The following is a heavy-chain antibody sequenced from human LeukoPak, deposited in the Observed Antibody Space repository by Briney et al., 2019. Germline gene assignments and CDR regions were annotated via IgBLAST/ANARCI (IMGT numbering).Heavy chain of an antibody. Sequence: GGSLRLSCAASGFTFDDYGMSWVRQAPGKGLEWVSGINWNGGSTGYADSVKGRFTISRDNAKNSLYLQMNSLRAEDTALYHCARVAGGGGSYFPFDYWGQGTLVTVSS. D-gene: IGHD1-26*01. J-gene: IGHJ4*02. CDR3: ARVAGGGGSYFPFDY. V-gene: IGHV3-20*01. CDR2: INWNGGST. CDR1: GFTFDDYG.